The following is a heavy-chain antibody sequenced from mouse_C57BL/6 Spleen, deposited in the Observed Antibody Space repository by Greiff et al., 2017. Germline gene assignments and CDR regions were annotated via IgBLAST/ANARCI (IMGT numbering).Heavy chain of an antibody. CDR2: IWWDDDK. Sequence: QVTLKECGPGILQPSQTLSLTCSFSGFSLSTFGMGVGWIRQPPGKGLEWLAHIWWDDDKYYNPALKSRLTISKDTSKNQVFLKIANVDTADTATYCCARMTTEEYAMDYWGQGTSVTVSS. V-gene: IGHV8-8*01. J-gene: IGHJ4*01. CDR3: ARMTTEEYAMDY. CDR1: GFSLSTFGMG. D-gene: IGHD1-1*01.